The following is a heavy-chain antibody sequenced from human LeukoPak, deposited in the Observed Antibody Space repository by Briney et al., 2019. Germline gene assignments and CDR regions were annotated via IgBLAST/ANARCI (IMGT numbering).Heavy chain of an antibody. CDR1: AFTCSSYW. CDR3: ASEGSTSCLDY. V-gene: IGHV3-74*01. CDR2: INSDGSST. Sequence: AGSLRRSCAASAFTCSSYWMHWVRQAPGNGLVWFSRINSDGSSTSYADSVKGRFTISRDNAKNTLYLQMNSLSAEDTAVYYCASEGSTSCLDYWGQGTMVTVSS. D-gene: IGHD2-2*01. J-gene: IGHJ4*02.